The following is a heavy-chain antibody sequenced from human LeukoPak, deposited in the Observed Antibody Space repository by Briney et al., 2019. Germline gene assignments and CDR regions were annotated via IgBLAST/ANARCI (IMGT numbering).Heavy chain of an antibody. Sequence: SQTLSLTCSVSGGPISRGAYYWSWVRQSPGKGLEWIGYIFSSGSTSYNPSLRSRVTVSFDTSKNQFFLNLNSVTAADSAVYYCAREAWAGTLSGWFDPWGQGTLVTVSS. CDR2: IFSSGST. CDR3: AREAWAGTLSGWFDP. D-gene: IGHD1-7*01. CDR1: GGPISRGAYY. V-gene: IGHV4-31*03. J-gene: IGHJ5*02.